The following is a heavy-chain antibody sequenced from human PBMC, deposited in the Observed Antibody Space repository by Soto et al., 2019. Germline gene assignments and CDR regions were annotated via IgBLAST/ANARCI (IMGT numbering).Heavy chain of an antibody. CDR1: GFTFSSYA. J-gene: IGHJ4*02. D-gene: IGHD3-10*01. CDR3: AKGPYGPGSFDY. CDR2: ISGSGGST. Sequence: PGGSLRLSCAASGFTFSSYAMSWVRQAPGKGLEWVSAISGSGGSTYYAESVKGRFTISRDNSKNTLYLQMNGLRAEDTAVYYCAKGPYGPGSFDYWGQGTLVTVSS. V-gene: IGHV3-23*01.